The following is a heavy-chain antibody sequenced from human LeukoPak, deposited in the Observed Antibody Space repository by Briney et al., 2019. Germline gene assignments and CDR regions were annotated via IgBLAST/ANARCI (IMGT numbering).Heavy chain of an antibody. CDR2: MNWNGGHS. V-gene: IGHV3-20*04. CDR1: GFTFDDYA. Sequence: RPGGSLRLSCAASGFTFDDYAMVWVRQAPGKGLEWVAGMNWNGGHSGYADSVKGRLAVSRDNAKNSLYLQMNRLRAEDTALYYCARENGDYWGQGTLVTVSS. J-gene: IGHJ4*02. D-gene: IGHD2-8*01. CDR3: ARENGDY.